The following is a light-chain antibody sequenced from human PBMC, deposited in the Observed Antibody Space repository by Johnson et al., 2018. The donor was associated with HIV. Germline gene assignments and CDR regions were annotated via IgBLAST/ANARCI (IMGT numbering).Light chain of an antibody. V-gene: IGLV1-51*02. CDR3: GTWDTSLSASYV. CDR2: ENH. Sequence: QSVLTQPPSLSAAPGQRVTISCSGSSSNIGNNYVSWYQQLPGTAPRLLVYENHRRPSGIPDRFSGSKSGTSATLDITGLQTGDEADYYCGTWDTSLSASYVFGTVTKVTVL. CDR1: SSNIGNNY. J-gene: IGLJ1*01.